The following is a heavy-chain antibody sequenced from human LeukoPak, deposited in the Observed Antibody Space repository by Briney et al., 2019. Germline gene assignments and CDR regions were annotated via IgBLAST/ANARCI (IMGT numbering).Heavy chain of an antibody. CDR1: GFTFSSYG. D-gene: IGHD4-17*01. J-gene: IGHJ4*02. V-gene: IGHV3-33*01. CDR3: ARDHNGDYVDY. CDR2: IWYDGSNK. Sequence: GGSLRLSCAAFGFTFSSYGMHWVRQAPGKGLEWVAVIWYDGSNKYYADSVKGRFTISRDNSKNTLYLQMNSLRAEDTAVYYCARDHNGDYVDYWGQGTLVTVSS.